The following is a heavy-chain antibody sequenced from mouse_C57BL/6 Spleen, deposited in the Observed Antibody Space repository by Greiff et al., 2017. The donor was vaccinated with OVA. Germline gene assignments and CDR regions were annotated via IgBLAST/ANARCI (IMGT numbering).Heavy chain of an antibody. V-gene: IGHV1-52*01. CDR1: GYTFTSYW. CDR2: IDPSDSET. CDR3: ARGELRDFDY. J-gene: IGHJ2*01. D-gene: IGHD1-1*01. Sequence: QVQLKQPGAELVRPGSSVKLSCKASGYTFTSYWMHWVKQRPIQGLEWIGNIDPSDSETHYNQKFKDKATLTVDKSSSTAYMQLSSLTSDDSAVYYCARGELRDFDYWGQGTTLTVSS.